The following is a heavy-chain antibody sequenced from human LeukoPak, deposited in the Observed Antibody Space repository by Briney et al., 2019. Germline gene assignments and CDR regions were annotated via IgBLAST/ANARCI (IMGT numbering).Heavy chain of an antibody. V-gene: IGHV4-34*01. CDR2: INHSGST. J-gene: IGHJ3*02. Sequence: SETLSLTCAVYGGSFSGYYWSWIRQPPGKGLEWIGEINHSGSTNYNPSLKSRVTISVDTSKNQFSLKLSSVTAADTAVYYCARVIGYCSGGSCTDAFDIWGQGTMVTVSS. D-gene: IGHD2-15*01. CDR3: ARVIGYCSGGSCTDAFDI. CDR1: GGSFSGYY.